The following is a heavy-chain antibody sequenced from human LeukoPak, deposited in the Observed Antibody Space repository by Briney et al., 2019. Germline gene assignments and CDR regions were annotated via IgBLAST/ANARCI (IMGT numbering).Heavy chain of an antibody. CDR1: GFTFSSYA. J-gene: IGHJ4*02. Sequence: TGGSLRLSCAASGFTFSSYAMHRVRQAPGKGLEWVAVISYDGSNKYYADSVKGRFTISRDNSKNTLYLQMNSLRAEDTAVYYCARDNHICDYWGQGTLVTVSS. V-gene: IGHV3-30-3*01. D-gene: IGHD2-21*01. CDR2: ISYDGSNK. CDR3: ARDNHICDY.